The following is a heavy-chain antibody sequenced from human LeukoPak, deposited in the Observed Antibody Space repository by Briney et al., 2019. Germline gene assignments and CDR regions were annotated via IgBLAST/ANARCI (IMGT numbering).Heavy chain of an antibody. Sequence: GGSLRLSCAASGFTFSSYAMSWVRQAPGKWLEWVSAISSSGGSTYHADSVKGRFTISRDNSKDTLYLQMNSLRAEDTAVYYCAKAVAGLWDYWGQGTLVTVSS. V-gene: IGHV3-23*01. CDR2: ISSSGGST. CDR1: GFTFSSYA. CDR3: AKAVAGLWDY. D-gene: IGHD6-19*01. J-gene: IGHJ4*02.